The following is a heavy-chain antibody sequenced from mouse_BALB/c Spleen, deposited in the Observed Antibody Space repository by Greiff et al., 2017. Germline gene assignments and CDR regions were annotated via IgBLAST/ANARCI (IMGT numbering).Heavy chain of an antibody. Sequence: QVQLQQSGAELARPGASVKMSCKASGYTFTSYTMHWVKQRPGQGLEWIGYINPSSGYTNYNQKFKDKATLTADKSSSTAYMQLSSLTSEDSAVYYCASGGFPAWFAYWGQGTLVTVSA. V-gene: IGHV1-4*01. CDR1: GYTFTSYT. J-gene: IGHJ3*01. CDR3: ASGGFPAWFAY. CDR2: INPSSGYT.